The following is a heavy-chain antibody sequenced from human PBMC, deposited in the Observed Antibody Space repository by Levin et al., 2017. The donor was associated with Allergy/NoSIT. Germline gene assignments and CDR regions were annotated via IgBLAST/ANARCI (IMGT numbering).Heavy chain of an antibody. CDR1: GDSINSANYY. CDR3: ARGYPETSED. J-gene: IGHJ4*02. D-gene: IGHD1-14*01. CDR2: IYYSGGT. V-gene: IGHV4-31*03. Sequence: SQTLSLPCSVSGDSINSANYYWYWIRQHPGKGLEWIGLIYYSGGTHYSPSLKSRLTMSIDTSKRQFSLKLTSVTAADTAVYYCARGYPETSEDWGQGILVTVSS.